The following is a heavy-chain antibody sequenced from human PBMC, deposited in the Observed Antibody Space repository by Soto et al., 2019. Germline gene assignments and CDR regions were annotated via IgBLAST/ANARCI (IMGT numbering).Heavy chain of an antibody. Sequence: EVQLVESGGGLVQPGGSLRLSCAASGFTFSNYWMHWVRQAPGKGLVWVSRINSDGSDTTYADSVKGRFTISRDNAKNTLYLQMNSLRAEDTALYYCARDKRGPADYWGQGTLVTVSS. V-gene: IGHV3-74*01. CDR1: GFTFSNYW. CDR3: ARDKRGPADY. J-gene: IGHJ4*02. CDR2: INSDGSDT.